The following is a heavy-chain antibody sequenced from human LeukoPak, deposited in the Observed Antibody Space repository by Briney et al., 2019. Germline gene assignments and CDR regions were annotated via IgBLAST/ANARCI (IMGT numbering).Heavy chain of an antibody. D-gene: IGHD5-18*01. V-gene: IGHV4-4*07. CDR1: GGSISNYF. Sequence: SETLSLTCSVSGGSISNYFWSWIRQPAGKGLEWIGRIYTSGNTDYNPSLKSRVTMSLDTSKNQFSLRLSSVTAADTAVYYCARGRRTWIQLWYTKTEERYFDYWGQGTLVTVSS. J-gene: IGHJ4*02. CDR2: IYTSGNT. CDR3: ARGRRTWIQLWYTKTEERYFDY.